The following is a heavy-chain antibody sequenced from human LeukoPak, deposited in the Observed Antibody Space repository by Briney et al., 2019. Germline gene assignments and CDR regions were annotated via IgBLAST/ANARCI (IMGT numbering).Heavy chain of an antibody. V-gene: IGHV4-39*01. Sequence: SETLSLTCTVSGGSISSSNYYWGWIRQPPTKGLEWIGSIYYSGNTYYNPSLKSRVTISVDTSVDTSKNQVSLKLSSATAADTAVYYCARHKGADSNPFKYYYYYMDVWGKGTTVTVSS. CDR2: IYYSGNT. CDR1: GGSISSSNYY. J-gene: IGHJ6*03. D-gene: IGHD4-11*01. CDR3: ARHKGADSNPFKYYYYYMDV.